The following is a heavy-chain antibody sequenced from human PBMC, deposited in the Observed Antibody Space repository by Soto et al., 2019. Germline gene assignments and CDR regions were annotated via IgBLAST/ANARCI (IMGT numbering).Heavy chain of an antibody. V-gene: IGHV4-34*01. Sequence: SETLSLTCGVFGGAFSGYYWSWIRQPPGKGLEWIGEINHSGSTNYNPSLKSRVIISLDTSKNQISLKLNSVIAADTAVYYCARIIVPAAYDYWGQGTLVTVSS. J-gene: IGHJ4*02. CDR1: GGAFSGYY. CDR2: INHSGST. D-gene: IGHD2-2*01. CDR3: ARIIVPAAYDY.